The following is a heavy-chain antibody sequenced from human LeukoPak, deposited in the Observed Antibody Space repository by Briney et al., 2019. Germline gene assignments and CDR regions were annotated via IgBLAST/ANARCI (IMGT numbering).Heavy chain of an antibody. Sequence: GGSLRLSCAASGFPFSGYAMHWVRQDPGKGLECVAIISYDGSIEHYADSVRGRFTVSRDNSKNTVYLQMNSLRTEDTAVYYCAKGDIVVAANFDYWGQGTLVTVSS. CDR2: ISYDGSIE. J-gene: IGHJ4*02. D-gene: IGHD2-15*01. CDR3: AKGDIVVAANFDY. CDR1: GFPFSGYA. V-gene: IGHV3-30*18.